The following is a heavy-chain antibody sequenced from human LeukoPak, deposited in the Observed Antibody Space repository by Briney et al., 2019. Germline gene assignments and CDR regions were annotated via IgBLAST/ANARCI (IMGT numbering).Heavy chain of an antibody. Sequence: PSETLSLTCAVYGGSFSGYYWSWIRQPPGKGLEWIGEINHSGSTNYNPSLKSRVTISVDTSKNQFSLKLGSVTAAGTAVYYCARGRYSSGWYSYYFDYWGQGTLVTVSS. CDR2: INHSGST. V-gene: IGHV4-34*01. CDR1: GGSFSGYY. D-gene: IGHD6-19*01. CDR3: ARGRYSSGWYSYYFDY. J-gene: IGHJ4*02.